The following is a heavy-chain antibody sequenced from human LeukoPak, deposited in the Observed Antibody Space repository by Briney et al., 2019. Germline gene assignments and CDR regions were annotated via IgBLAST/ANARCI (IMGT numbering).Heavy chain of an antibody. CDR1: GGSISSSSYY. Sequence: SETLSLTCTVSGGSISSSSYYWGWIRQPPGKGLEWIVNIYYSGSTYYNPSLKSRVTISVDTSKNQFSLKLSSVTAADTAVYYCARRPHYDSSGYRAGAFDIWGQGTMVTVSS. J-gene: IGHJ3*02. CDR3: ARRPHYDSSGYRAGAFDI. D-gene: IGHD3-22*01. CDR2: IYYSGST. V-gene: IGHV4-39*01.